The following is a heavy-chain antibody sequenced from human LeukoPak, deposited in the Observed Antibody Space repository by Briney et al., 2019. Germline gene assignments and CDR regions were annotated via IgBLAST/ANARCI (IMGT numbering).Heavy chain of an antibody. CDR1: GGSISSYY. D-gene: IGHD6-6*01. CDR3: ARQYSSWSRQDY. J-gene: IGHJ4*02. CDR2: IYYSGST. V-gene: IGHV4-59*01. Sequence: SETLSLTCTVSGGSISSYYWSWIRQPPGKGLEWIGYIYYSGSTNYNPSLKSRVTISVDTSKNQFSLKLSSVTAADTAVYYCARQYSSWSRQDYWGQGTLVTVSS.